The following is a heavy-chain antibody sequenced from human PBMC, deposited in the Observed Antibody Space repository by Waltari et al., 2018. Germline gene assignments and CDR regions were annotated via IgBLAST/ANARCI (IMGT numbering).Heavy chain of an antibody. CDR3: ASSVGQGVLYLDY. CDR2: INPRGGST. J-gene: IGHJ4*02. V-gene: IGHV1-46*01. D-gene: IGHD3-10*01. Sequence: QVQLVQSGAEVKKPGASVKVSCKASGYTFTSYYMHWVRQAPGQGLEWMGIINPRGGSTSYAQKVPGRFTMTRDTSTITAVMALSSLSSEDTAVDYWASSVGQGVLYLDYWGQGTLVPVSS. CDR1: GYTFTSYY.